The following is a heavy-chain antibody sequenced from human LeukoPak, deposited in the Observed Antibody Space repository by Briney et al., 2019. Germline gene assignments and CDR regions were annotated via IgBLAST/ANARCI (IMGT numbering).Heavy chain of an antibody. V-gene: IGHV3-30*04. J-gene: IGHJ4*02. Sequence: WGSLRLSCSASGFNFNSYTIHWVRQAPGKGLEWVSLISDNGSNKFYVDSVKGRFTISRDNSKNTMYLQMNSLRPEDTAVYYCARGGDSYVSGSYYAYFDYWGQGTRVTVSS. CDR3: ARGGDSYVSGSYYAYFDY. CDR2: ISDNGSNK. CDR1: GFNFNSYT. D-gene: IGHD3-10*01.